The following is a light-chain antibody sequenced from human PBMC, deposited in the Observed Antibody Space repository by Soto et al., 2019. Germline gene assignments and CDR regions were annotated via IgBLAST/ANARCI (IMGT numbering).Light chain of an antibody. CDR3: QQYGSSPIT. CDR2: GAS. CDR1: QSVSNNY. J-gene: IGKJ5*01. Sequence: EIVLTQSPGTLSLPPGERVTLSCRASQSVSNNYFAWYQQRPGQSPRLLIYGASTRATGISDRFSGSGSGTDFTLTINSLEPEDLAVYYCQQYGSSPITFGQGTRLEIK. V-gene: IGKV3-20*01.